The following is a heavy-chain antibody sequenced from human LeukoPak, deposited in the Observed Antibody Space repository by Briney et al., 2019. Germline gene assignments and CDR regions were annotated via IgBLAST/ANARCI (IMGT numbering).Heavy chain of an antibody. V-gene: IGHV5-51*01. Sequence: GESLKISCKGSGYTFTNYWIGWVRQMPGKGLEGMGIIYPGDSDTRYNPSFQGQVTISADKSISTAYLQWNILKASDTAMYYCARRLYGDYLDAFDIWGQGTMVTVSS. CDR1: GYTFTNYW. J-gene: IGHJ3*02. D-gene: IGHD4-17*01. CDR3: ARRLYGDYLDAFDI. CDR2: IYPGDSDT.